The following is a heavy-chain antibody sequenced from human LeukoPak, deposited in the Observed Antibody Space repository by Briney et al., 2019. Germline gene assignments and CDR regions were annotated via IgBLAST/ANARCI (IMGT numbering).Heavy chain of an antibody. CDR2: IYYSGST. Sequence: PGGSLRLSCAASGFTFSSYWMSWVRQPPGKGLEWIGSIYYSGSTYYNPSLKSRVTISVDTSKNQFSLKLSSVTAADTAVYYCARHGYGYNFYWGQGTLVTVSS. CDR3: ARHGYGYNFY. D-gene: IGHD5-24*01. CDR1: GFTFSSYW. V-gene: IGHV4-39*01. J-gene: IGHJ4*02.